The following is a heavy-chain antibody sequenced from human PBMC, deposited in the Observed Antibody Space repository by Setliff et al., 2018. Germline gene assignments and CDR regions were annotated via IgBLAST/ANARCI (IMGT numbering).Heavy chain of an antibody. V-gene: IGHV4-61*02. CDR1: GGSINSATNY. CDR2: IYTTGST. Sequence: PSETLSLTCTVSGGSINSATNYWNWIRQPAGAGLEWVGRIYTTGSTSYNPSLKSRLTISIDTSKNQFSLILRSVTAADTAVYYCARGRMRGSCSGPSCTYDPFDIWGQGTPVTVSS. CDR3: ARGRMRGSCSGPSCTYDPFDI. D-gene: IGHD2-2*01. J-gene: IGHJ3*02.